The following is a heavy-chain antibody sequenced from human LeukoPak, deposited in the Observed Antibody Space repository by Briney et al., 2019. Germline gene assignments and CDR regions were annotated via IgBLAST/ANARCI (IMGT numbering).Heavy chain of an antibody. Sequence: GGSLRLSCAASGFTFSNSAIYWVRQAPGKGLEWVSSISRGGGSPYYADSVKGRFTISRDNSKNTLYVQMNSLRAEDTAVYYCARDWPYGSGSSDFDYWGQGTLVTVSS. V-gene: IGHV3-23*01. J-gene: IGHJ4*02. CDR2: ISRGGGSP. D-gene: IGHD3-10*01. CDR3: ARDWPYGSGSSDFDY. CDR1: GFTFSNSA.